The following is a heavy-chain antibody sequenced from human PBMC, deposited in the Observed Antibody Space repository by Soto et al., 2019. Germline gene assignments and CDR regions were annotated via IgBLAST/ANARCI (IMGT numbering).Heavy chain of an antibody. CDR1: GFTFSSYA. CDR3: ARDEGTGGGSYGPKYYYYYGMDV. J-gene: IGHJ6*01. V-gene: IGHV3-30-3*01. D-gene: IGHD5-18*01. Sequence: QVQLVESGGGVVQPGRSLRLSCAASGFTFSSYAMHWVRQAPGKGLEWVAVISYDGSNKYYADSVKGRFTISRDNSKNTLYLQMNSLRAEDTAVYYCARDEGTGGGSYGPKYYYYYGMDVW. CDR2: ISYDGSNK.